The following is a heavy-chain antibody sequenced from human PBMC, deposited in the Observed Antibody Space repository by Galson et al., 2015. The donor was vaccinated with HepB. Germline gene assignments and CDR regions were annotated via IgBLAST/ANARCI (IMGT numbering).Heavy chain of an antibody. CDR2: ISSSSVTI. CDR1: GFSFSIFS. CDR3: ARSTITSEGLIDF. V-gene: IGHV3-48*01. D-gene: IGHD5/OR15-5a*01. J-gene: IGHJ4*02. Sequence: SLRLSCAASGFSFSIFSMNWVRQAPGKGLEWFSYISSSSVTIYYADSVKGRFTISRDNAENSLYLQMNSLRAEDTAVYYCARSTITSEGLIDFWGQGTLVTVSS.